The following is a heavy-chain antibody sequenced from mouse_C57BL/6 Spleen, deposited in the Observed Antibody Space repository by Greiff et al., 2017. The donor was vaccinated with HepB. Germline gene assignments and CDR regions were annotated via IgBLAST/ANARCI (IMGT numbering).Heavy chain of an antibody. D-gene: IGHD1-1*01. J-gene: IGHJ4*01. V-gene: IGHV1-55*01. CDR3: ARGPSVTTVRLYYYAMDY. Sequence: VQLQQSGAELVKPGASVKMSCKASGYTFTSYWITWVKQRPGQGLEWIGDIYPGSGSTNYNEKFKSKATLTVDTSSSTAYMQLSSLTSEDSAVYYCARGPSVTTVRLYYYAMDYWGQGTSVTVSS. CDR1: GYTFTSYW. CDR2: IYPGSGST.